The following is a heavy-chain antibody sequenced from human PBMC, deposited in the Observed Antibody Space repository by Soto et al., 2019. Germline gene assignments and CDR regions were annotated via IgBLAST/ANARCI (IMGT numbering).Heavy chain of an antibody. CDR2: IYSGGSA. CDR1: GVTVSSNY. Sequence: HPGCSLGLSCASSGVTVSSNYMSWVRQAPGKGLEWVSVIYSGGSAYYADSVKGRFTISRDNSKNTLYLQMNSLKAEDTAVYYCARSVEGHFAYWGQGTLVPVSS. J-gene: IGHJ4*02. CDR3: ARSVEGHFAY. D-gene: IGHD6-19*01. V-gene: IGHV3-66*01.